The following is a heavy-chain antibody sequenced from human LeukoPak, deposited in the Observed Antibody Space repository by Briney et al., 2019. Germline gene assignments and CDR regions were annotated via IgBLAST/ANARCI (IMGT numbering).Heavy chain of an antibody. CDR2: IYYSGST. CDR3: ARGKGDYYDSSGLYYFDY. V-gene: IGHV4-59*01. Sequence: SETLSLTCTVSGGSISSYYWSWIRQPPGKGLEWIGYIYYSGSTNYNPSLKSRVTISVDTSKNQFSLKLSSVTAADTAVYYCARGKGDYYDSSGLYYFDYWGQGTLVTVSS. CDR1: GGSISSYY. J-gene: IGHJ4*02. D-gene: IGHD3-22*01.